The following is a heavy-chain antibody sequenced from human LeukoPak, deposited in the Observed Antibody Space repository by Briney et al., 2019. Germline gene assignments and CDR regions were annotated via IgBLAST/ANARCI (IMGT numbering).Heavy chain of an antibody. CDR1: GFTFGDYG. J-gene: IGHJ4*02. CDR2: INWIGSST. Sequence: GGSLRLSCAASGFTFGDYGMSWVRQAPGKGLEWVSGINWIGSSTGYADPVKGRFTIFRDNAKNSLYLQVNSLRVEDTALYYCVRAASSNWYYFDYWGQGTLVTVSS. V-gene: IGHV3-20*04. D-gene: IGHD6-13*01. CDR3: VRAASSNWYYFDY.